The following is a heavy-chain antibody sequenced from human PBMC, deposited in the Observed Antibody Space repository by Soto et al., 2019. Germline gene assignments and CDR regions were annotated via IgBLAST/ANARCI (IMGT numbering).Heavy chain of an antibody. CDR3: ARLGLNGGNRDGMDV. CDR1: GYSFTSYW. Sequence: GASLKLSGKGSGYSFTSYWIGWVRQMPGKGLEWMGIIYPGDSDTRYSPSFQGQVTISADKSISTAYLQWSSLKASDTAMYYCARLGLNGGNRDGMDVWGQGTTVTVYS. CDR2: IYPGDSDT. J-gene: IGHJ6*02. D-gene: IGHD2-15*01. V-gene: IGHV5-51*01.